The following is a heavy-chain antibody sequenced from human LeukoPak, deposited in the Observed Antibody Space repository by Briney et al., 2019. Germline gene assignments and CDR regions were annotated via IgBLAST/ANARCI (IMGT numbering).Heavy chain of an antibody. CDR1: GGSISSYY. CDR3: ARGQYDRSPFLQH. J-gene: IGHJ1*01. CDR2: IYTSGST. V-gene: IGHV4-4*08. Sequence: SETLSLTCTVSGGSISSYYWSWIRQPPGKGLEWIGYIYTSGSTNYNPSLKSRVTMSVDTSKNQFSLKLSSVTAADTAVYYCARGQYDRSPFLQHWGQGTLVTVSS. D-gene: IGHD3-22*01.